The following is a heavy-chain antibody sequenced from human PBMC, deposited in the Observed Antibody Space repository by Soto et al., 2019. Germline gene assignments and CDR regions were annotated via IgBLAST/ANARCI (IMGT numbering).Heavy chain of an antibody. V-gene: IGHV3-23*01. J-gene: IGHJ4*02. D-gene: IGHD1-7*01. CDR1: GFTFSSYG. Sequence: EVQLLESGGGLVQPGGSLRLSCAASGFTFSSYGMTWVRQAPGKGLEWVSFSSATGAGTYYADSVKGRFTISRDNSKNTRYLQMTRLRAADTTVYYCAKDRRAGGNYGFYSDFWGQGALVIVSS. CDR2: SSATGAGT. CDR3: AKDRRAGGNYGFYSDF.